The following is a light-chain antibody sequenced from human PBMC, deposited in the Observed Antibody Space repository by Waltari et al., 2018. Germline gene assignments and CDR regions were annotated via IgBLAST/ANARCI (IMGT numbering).Light chain of an antibody. CDR1: QIVTTN. V-gene: IGKV3-15*01. CDR2: GAS. J-gene: IGKJ2*01. Sequence: EIVMTQSPATLSVSPGERATLTCRASQIVTTNLAWYQQKPGLAPRLLIYGASARATGIPASFSGSGAGTDFTLTINSLQSEDFAVYFCQQDNDWPPRDTFGQGTKLQIK. CDR3: QQDNDWPPRDT.